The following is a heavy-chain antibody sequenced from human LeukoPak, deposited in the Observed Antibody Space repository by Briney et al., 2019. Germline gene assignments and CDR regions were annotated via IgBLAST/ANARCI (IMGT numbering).Heavy chain of an antibody. Sequence: PGGSLRLSCAASGFTFSSYSMNWVRQAPGKGLEWVSSISSSSSYIYYADSVKGRFTIPRDNAKNSLYLQMNSLRAEDTAVYYCARDHPASYYYGMDVWGQGTTVTVSS. CDR1: GFTFSSYS. CDR3: ARDHPASYYYGMDV. V-gene: IGHV3-21*01. D-gene: IGHD2-2*01. J-gene: IGHJ6*02. CDR2: ISSSSSYI.